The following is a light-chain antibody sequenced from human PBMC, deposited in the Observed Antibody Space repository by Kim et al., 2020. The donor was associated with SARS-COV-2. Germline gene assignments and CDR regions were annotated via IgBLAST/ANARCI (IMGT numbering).Light chain of an antibody. Sequence: LSASVGDRVTITCQASQDISNYLNWYQHKPGKAPKLLIYNASNLETGVPSRFSGSGSGTDFTFTISSLQPEDIATYYCQQYDNPTTFGGGTKLEI. V-gene: IGKV1-33*01. CDR1: QDISNY. CDR2: NAS. J-gene: IGKJ4*01. CDR3: QQYDNPTT.